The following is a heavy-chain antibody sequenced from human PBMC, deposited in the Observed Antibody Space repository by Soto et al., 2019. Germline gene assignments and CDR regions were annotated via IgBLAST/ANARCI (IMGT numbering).Heavy chain of an antibody. J-gene: IGHJ6*02. CDR2: INPNSGGT. Sequence: QVQLVQSGAEVKKPGASVQVSCKASGFTFSAYYIYWVRQAPGQGLEWIGWINPNSGGTNHAQKFQCRVTMTRDTSTSTVYMELSALISDDTAVYYCARSLLDEYISSWRSAYYGMDVWGQGATVTVSS. D-gene: IGHD2-2*01. CDR3: ARSLLDEYISSWRSAYYGMDV. V-gene: IGHV1-2*02. CDR1: GFTFSAYY.